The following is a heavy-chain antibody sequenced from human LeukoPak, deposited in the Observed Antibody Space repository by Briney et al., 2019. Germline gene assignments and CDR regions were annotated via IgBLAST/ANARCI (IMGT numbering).Heavy chain of an antibody. CDR3: ARVFRGKFDY. J-gene: IGHJ4*02. Sequence: SLRLSCAAYGFTFSSYAMHWVRQAPGKGLEWVAVISYDGSNKYYADSVKGRFTISRDNSKNTLYLQMNSLRAEDTAVYYCARVFRGKFDYWGQGTLVTVSS. D-gene: IGHD3-10*01. CDR2: ISYDGSNK. V-gene: IGHV3-30*04. CDR1: GFTFSSYA.